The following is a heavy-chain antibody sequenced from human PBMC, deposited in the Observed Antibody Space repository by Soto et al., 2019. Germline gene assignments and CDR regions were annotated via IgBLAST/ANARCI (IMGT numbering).Heavy chain of an antibody. Sequence: QVQLQQWGAGLLKPSETLSLTCAVYGGSFSGYKWTWIRQTPGKGLEWIGAINDSGNLNYNPSLKSRVTILVDTAKKQISLKLSSVTAADTAVYYCARGLILWFGELSRRGGYYYYMDVWGKGTSVTVSS. CDR2: INDSGNL. V-gene: IGHV4-34*01. CDR1: GGSFSGYK. D-gene: IGHD3-10*01. CDR3: ARGLILWFGELSRRGGYYYYMDV. J-gene: IGHJ6*03.